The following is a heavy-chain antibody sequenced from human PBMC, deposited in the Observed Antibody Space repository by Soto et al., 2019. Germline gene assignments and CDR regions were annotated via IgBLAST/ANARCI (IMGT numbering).Heavy chain of an antibody. V-gene: IGHV3-15*07. CDR1: GFTFITAW. CDR3: AADLPGHGGGYEFDY. J-gene: IGHJ4*01. Sequence: GGSLRLSCAASGFTFITAWMNWVRQAPGKGLEWVGRIKSKNDGGTTDYAAPVKGRFTISRDDSKNTVYLQMNSLRTEDTALYYCAADLPGHGGGYEFDYWGQGTPVTVPQ. CDR2: IKSKNDGGTT. D-gene: IGHD2-15*01.